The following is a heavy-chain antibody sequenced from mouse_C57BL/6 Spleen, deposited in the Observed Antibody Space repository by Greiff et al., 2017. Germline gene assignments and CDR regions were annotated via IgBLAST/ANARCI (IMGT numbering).Heavy chain of an antibody. CDR1: GYTFTSYW. CDR3: ARGLLRGYYAMDY. J-gene: IGHJ4*01. CDR2: IDPSDSYT. Sequence: QVQLQQPGAELVRPGTSVKLSCKASGYTFTSYWMHWVKQRPGQGLEWIGVIDPSDSYTNYNQKFKGKATLTVDTSSSTAYMQLSSLTSEDSAVYYCARGLLRGYYAMDYWGQGTSVTVSS. V-gene: IGHV1-59*01. D-gene: IGHD1-1*01.